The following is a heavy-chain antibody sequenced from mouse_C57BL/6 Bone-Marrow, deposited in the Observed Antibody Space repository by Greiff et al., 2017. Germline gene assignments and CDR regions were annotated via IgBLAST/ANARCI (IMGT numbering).Heavy chain of an antibody. Sequence: QVQLQQSGPELVKPGASVKISCKASGYSFTSYYIHWVKQRPGQGLEWIGWIYPGSGNTKYNEKFKGKATLTADTSSSTAYMQLSSLTSVDYAVYYCAANWDRFDYWGQGTTLTVSS. D-gene: IGHD4-1*01. CDR2: IYPGSGNT. CDR3: AANWDRFDY. V-gene: IGHV1-66*01. CDR1: GYSFTSYY. J-gene: IGHJ2*01.